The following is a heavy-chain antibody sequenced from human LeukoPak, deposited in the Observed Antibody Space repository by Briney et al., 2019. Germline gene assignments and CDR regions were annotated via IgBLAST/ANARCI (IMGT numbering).Heavy chain of an antibody. D-gene: IGHD3-10*01. Sequence: GGSLRHSCVASGFTFSNYWMTWVRQAPGKGLEWVASIKEDGSEKYYVDSVKGRFTFSRDNAKNSLYLQMDNLRAEDTAVYYCARDKSAGADTGSSFYYWGQGALVTVSS. CDR3: ARDKSAGADTGSSFYY. V-gene: IGHV3-7*03. J-gene: IGHJ4*02. CDR1: GFTFSNYW. CDR2: IKEDGSEK.